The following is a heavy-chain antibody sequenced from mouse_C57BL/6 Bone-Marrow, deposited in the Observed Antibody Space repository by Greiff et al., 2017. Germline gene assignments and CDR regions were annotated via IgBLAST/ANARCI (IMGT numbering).Heavy chain of an antibody. CDR3: SSFDGNYFDF. CDR1: GFNIKDDY. V-gene: IGHV14-4*01. J-gene: IGHJ2*01. Sequence: EVLLQQSGAELVRPGASVKLSCTASGFNIKDDYIHWVKQRPEQGLEWIGWIDPEIGDTEYASKFQGKATITSDTSSNTAYLQLSSLTSEDTAVYYCSSFDGNYFDFWGQGTPLTVAS. D-gene: IGHD2-3*01. CDR2: IDPEIGDT.